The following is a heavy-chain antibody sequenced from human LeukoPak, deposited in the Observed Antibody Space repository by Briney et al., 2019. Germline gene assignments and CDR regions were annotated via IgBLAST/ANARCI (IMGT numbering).Heavy chain of an antibody. CDR3: ARVDDGDYGYAFDI. D-gene: IGHD4-17*01. J-gene: IGHJ3*02. V-gene: IGHV4-30-4*08. Sequence: SETLSLTCTVSGGSISSGDYYWSWIRQPPGKGLEWIGYIYYSGSTYYHPSLKSRVTISVDTSKNQFSLKLSSVTAADTAVYYCARVDDGDYGYAFDIWGQGTMVTVSS. CDR2: IYYSGST. CDR1: GGSISSGDYY.